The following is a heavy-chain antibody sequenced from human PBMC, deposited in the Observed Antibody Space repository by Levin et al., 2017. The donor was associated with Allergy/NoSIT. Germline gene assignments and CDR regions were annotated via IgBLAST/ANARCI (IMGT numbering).Heavy chain of an antibody. CDR1: GFTFSSYG. Sequence: LSLTCAASGFTFSSYGMHWVRQAPGKGLEWVAVIWYDGSNKYYADSVKGRFTISRDNSKNTLYLQMNSLRAEDTAVYYCARVLEYSGYDSGFDYWGQGTLVTVSS. J-gene: IGHJ4*02. CDR2: IWYDGSNK. V-gene: IGHV3-33*01. CDR3: ARVLEYSGYDSGFDY. D-gene: IGHD5-12*01.